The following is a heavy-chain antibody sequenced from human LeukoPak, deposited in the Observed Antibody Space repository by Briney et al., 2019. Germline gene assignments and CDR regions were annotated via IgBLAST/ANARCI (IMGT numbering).Heavy chain of an antibody. D-gene: IGHD3-22*01. Sequence: GGSLRLSCGASGFTFSNYGMLWVRQAPGKGLEWVAFIRYDGNNKLYADSMKGRFTISRDNSKNTLYLQMNSLRAEDTAVYYCAGLPAYYYDTSGFYFDYWGQGTLVTVSS. V-gene: IGHV3-30*02. CDR2: IRYDGNNK. CDR1: GFTFSNYG. J-gene: IGHJ4*02. CDR3: AGLPAYYYDTSGFYFDY.